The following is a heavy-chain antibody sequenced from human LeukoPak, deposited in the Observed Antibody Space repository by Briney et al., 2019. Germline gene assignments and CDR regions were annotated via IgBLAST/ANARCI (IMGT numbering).Heavy chain of an antibody. CDR3: ARDVLVGAKGPGTSFDY. D-gene: IGHD1-26*01. Sequence: GGSLRLSCTASGFTFGDYAMSWVRQAPGKGLEWVSGINWNGGSTGYADSVKGRFTISRDNAKNSLYLQMNSLRAEDTALYYCARDVLVGAKGPGTSFDYWGQGTLVTVSS. CDR1: GFTFGDYA. CDR2: INWNGGST. V-gene: IGHV3-20*04. J-gene: IGHJ4*02.